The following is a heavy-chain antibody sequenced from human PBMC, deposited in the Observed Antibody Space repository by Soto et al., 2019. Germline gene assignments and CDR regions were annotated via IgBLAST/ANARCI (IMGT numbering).Heavy chain of an antibody. Sequence: ASVKVSCKASGYTFTSYGISWVLQAPGQGLEWMGWISAYNGNTNYAQKLQGRVTMTTDTSTSTAYMELRSLRSDDTAVYYCARERMEWLLFYYYGMDVWGQGTTVTVSS. D-gene: IGHD3-3*01. V-gene: IGHV1-18*01. CDR1: GYTFTSYG. CDR2: ISAYNGNT. CDR3: ARERMEWLLFYYYGMDV. J-gene: IGHJ6*02.